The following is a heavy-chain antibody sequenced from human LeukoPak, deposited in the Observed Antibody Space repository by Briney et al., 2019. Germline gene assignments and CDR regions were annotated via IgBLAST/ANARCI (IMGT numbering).Heavy chain of an antibody. V-gene: IGHV1-2*02. CDR1: GYSFTDYY. CDR2: INPDTGGI. Sequence: ASVKVSCKASGYSFTDYYMHWVRQAPGESLEWMGWINPDTGGINYAQKFQGRVTMTRDTPISTAYMELRRLRSDDTAVYYCARDGCGYYDGSGYPSRTPDYWGQGTLVTVSS. D-gene: IGHD3-22*01. J-gene: IGHJ4*02. CDR3: ARDGCGYYDGSGYPSRTPDY.